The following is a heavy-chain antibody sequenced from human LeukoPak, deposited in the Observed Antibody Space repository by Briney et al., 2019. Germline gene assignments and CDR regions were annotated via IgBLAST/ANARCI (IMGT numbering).Heavy chain of an antibody. CDR3: ARVKEQPAPPAYFYYMDV. CDR2: ISSSSSTT. Sequence: GGSLRLSCAASGFTFSSYSMNWVRQAPGKGLEWVSYISSSSSTTYYADSVRGRFTISRDNAKNSLYLQMNSLRAKDTAVYYCARVKEQPAPPAYFYYMDVWGKGTTVTVSS. V-gene: IGHV3-48*04. J-gene: IGHJ6*03. CDR1: GFTFSSYS. D-gene: IGHD1-14*01.